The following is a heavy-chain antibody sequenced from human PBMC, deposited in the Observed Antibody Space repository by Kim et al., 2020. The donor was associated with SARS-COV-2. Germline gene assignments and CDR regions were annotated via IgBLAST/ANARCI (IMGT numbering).Heavy chain of an antibody. CDR1: GYTFTSYA. J-gene: IGHJ5*02. CDR3: ARRYHMTTVTTGWFDP. D-gene: IGHD4-17*01. Sequence: ASVKVSCKASGYTFTSYAMHWVRQAPGQRLEWMGWINAGNGNTKYSQKFQGRVTITRDTSASTAYMELSSLRSEDTAVYYCARRYHMTTVTTGWFDPWGQGTLVTVSS. V-gene: IGHV1-3*01. CDR2: INAGNGNT.